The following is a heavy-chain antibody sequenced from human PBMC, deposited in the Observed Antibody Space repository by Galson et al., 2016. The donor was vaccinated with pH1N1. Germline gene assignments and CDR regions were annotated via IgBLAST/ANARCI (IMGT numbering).Heavy chain of an antibody. V-gene: IGHV3-7*01. D-gene: IGHD6-13*01. CDR2: MNQDGSEK. CDR1: GFTFSSYW. J-gene: IGHJ4*02. CDR3: ARAIGAVESY. Sequence: SLRLSCAASGFTFSSYWMTWVRQAPGKGLEWVANMNQDGSEKYYVDSVKGRFTISRDNAKNSVYLQMNSLRAEDTALYYCARAIGAVESYWGQGTLVTVSS.